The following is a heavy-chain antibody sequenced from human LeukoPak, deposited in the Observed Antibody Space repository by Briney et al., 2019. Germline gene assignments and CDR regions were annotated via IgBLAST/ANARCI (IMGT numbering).Heavy chain of an antibody. V-gene: IGHV4-59*02. J-gene: IGHJ3*02. CDR2: SYYSGST. Sequence: PSEALSLTCAVSGGSVSSFYWSWIRQPPGRGLEWIGYSYYSGSTYYNPSLKSRVTISVDTPNNQFSLKLSSVTAADTAVYYCARRVGHSYGVTGAGAFDIWGQGTMVTVSS. D-gene: IGHD5-18*01. CDR1: GGSVSSFY. CDR3: ARRVGHSYGVTGAGAFDI.